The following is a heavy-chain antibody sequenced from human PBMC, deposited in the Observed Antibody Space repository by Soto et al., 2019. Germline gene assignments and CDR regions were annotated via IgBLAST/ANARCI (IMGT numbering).Heavy chain of an antibody. V-gene: IGHV4-31*03. J-gene: IGHJ5*02. CDR2: IYYSGST. CDR1: GGSISSGGYY. CDR3: ARDRDYIGGGGFAP. Sequence: PSETLSLTCTVSGGSISSGGYYWSWIRQHPGKGLEWIGYIYYSGSTYYNPSLKSRVTISVDTSKKQFSLKLRSVTAAVTAVYSCARDRDYIGGGGFAPWGQETLFTVSS. D-gene: IGHD3-16*01.